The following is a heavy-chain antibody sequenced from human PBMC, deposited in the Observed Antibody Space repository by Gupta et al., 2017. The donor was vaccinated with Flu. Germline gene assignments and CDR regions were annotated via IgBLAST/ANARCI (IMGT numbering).Heavy chain of an antibody. CDR1: GYTFITYA. CDR3: ARDPGVAVAGLSFDC. V-gene: IGHV1-18*01. CDR2: MSAYNGHT. J-gene: IGHJ4*02. Sequence: QVQLVQSGADMKRPGPSVNVSCKPSGYTFITYAISWVRQAPGQGLEWMGWMSAYNGHTSYAQKVQDRVTMTRDTSTDTAYMELRSLRSDDTAVYYCARDPGVAVAGLSFDCWGQGTLVTVSS. D-gene: IGHD6-19*01.